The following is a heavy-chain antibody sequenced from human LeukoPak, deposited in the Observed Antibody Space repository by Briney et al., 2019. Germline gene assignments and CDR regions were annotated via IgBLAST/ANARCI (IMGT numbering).Heavy chain of an antibody. CDR1: GYTFTSYY. Sequence: ASVKVSCKASGYTFTSYYMHWVRQAPGQGLEWMGIINPSGGSTSYAQKFQGRVTMTRDTSTSTVYMELSSLRSEDTAVYYCARGRYYYDSSGYRGAFDIWGQGTMVTVSS. J-gene: IGHJ3*02. D-gene: IGHD3-22*01. CDR2: INPSGGST. CDR3: ARGRYYYDSSGYRGAFDI. V-gene: IGHV1-46*01.